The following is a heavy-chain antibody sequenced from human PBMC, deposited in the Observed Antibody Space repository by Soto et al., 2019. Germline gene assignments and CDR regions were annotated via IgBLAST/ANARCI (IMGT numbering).Heavy chain of an antibody. J-gene: IGHJ4*02. CDR2: INHSGST. CDR3: AGGLPHGEARDY. V-gene: IGHV4-34*01. CDR1: GGSFSGYY. D-gene: IGHD3-10*01. Sequence: QVQLQQWGAGLLKPSETLSLTCAVYGGSFSGYYWSWIRQPPGKGLEWIGEINHSGSTNYNPSLKSRVTISVDTSKNQCSLKLSSVTAADTAVYYCAGGLPHGEARDYWGQGTLVTVSS.